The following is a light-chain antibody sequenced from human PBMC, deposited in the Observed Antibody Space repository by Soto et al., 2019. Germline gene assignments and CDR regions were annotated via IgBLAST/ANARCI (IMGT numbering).Light chain of an antibody. J-gene: IGKJ1*01. CDR1: QSVSSN. CDR2: GAS. Sequence: EIVMTQYPATVSLSPCDRATLSCRASQSVSSNLAWYQQKPGQAPRLLIYGASTRATGIPARFSGSGSGTEFTLTISSLQSEDFAVYYCQQYNNWWTFGQGTKVDIK. V-gene: IGKV3-15*01. CDR3: QQYNNWWT.